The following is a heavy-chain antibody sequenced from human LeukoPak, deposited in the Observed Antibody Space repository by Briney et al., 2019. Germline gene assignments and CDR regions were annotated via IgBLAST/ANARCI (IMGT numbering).Heavy chain of an antibody. D-gene: IGHD2-2*01. CDR2: IDNSGGVL. V-gene: IGHV3-11*01. J-gene: IGHJ6*03. CDR1: GFSFRDYY. Sequence: KPGGSLRLSCAVSGFSFRDYYMTWIRQAPGEGLEWLAYIDNSGGVLYCAHSVEGRATVSRDNAGNFLYLDMNSLRAEDTAVYFCARAYGTSGFVSYYYMDVWGRGTAVTVSS. CDR3: ARAYGTSGFVSYYYMDV.